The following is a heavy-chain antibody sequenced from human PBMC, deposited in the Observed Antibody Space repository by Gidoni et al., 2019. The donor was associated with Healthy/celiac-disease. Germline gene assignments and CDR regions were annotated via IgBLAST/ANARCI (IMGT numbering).Heavy chain of an antibody. CDR2: IKSKTDGGTT. CDR1: GSTFSNAW. J-gene: IGHJ4*02. CDR3: TTDVYCGGDCYSPLEY. V-gene: IGHV3-15*01. Sequence: EVQLVESGGGLVKPGGSLRLPCAASGSTFSNAWMSWVRQAPGKGLGWVGRIKSKTDGGTTDYAAPVKGRFTISRDDSKNTLYLQMNSLKTEDTAVYYCTTDVYCGGDCYSPLEYWGQGTLVTVSS. D-gene: IGHD2-21*02.